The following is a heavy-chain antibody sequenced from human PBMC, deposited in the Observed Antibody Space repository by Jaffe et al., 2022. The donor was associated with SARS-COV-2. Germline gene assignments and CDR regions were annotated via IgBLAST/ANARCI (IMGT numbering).Heavy chain of an antibody. J-gene: IGHJ4*02. V-gene: IGHV3-30*04. D-gene: IGHD2-2*01. CDR1: GFTFSSYA. CDR2: ISYDGSNK. CDR3: ARELGSIVVVPAANLGY. Sequence: QVQLVESGGGVVQPGRSLRLSCAASGFTFSSYAMHWVRQAPGKGLEWVAVISYDGSNKYYADSVKGRFTISRDNSKNTLYLQMNSLRAEDTAVYYCARELGSIVVVPAANLGYWGQGTLVTVSS.